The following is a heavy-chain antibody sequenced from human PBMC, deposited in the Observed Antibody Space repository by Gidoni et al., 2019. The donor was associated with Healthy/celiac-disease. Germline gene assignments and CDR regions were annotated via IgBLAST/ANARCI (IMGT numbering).Heavy chain of an antibody. CDR3: ARDPVATIWNRPGFASPAWFDP. Sequence: QVQLVQSGAEVKKPGASVKVSCKASGYTFTSYAMHWVRQAPGQRLEWMGWNNAGNGNTKYSQKFQGRVTITRDTSASTAYMELSSLRSEDTAVYYCARDPVATIWNRPGFASPAWFDPWGQGTLVTVSS. V-gene: IGHV1-3*01. CDR1: GYTFTSYA. J-gene: IGHJ5*02. D-gene: IGHD5-12*01. CDR2: NNAGNGNT.